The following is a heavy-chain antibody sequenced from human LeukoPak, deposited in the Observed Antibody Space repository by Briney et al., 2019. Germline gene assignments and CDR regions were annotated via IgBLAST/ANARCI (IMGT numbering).Heavy chain of an antibody. CDR2: IYYTGSA. V-gene: IGHV4-39*01. CDR1: VGSITSTSYY. Sequence: SETLSLTCTVSVGSITSTSYYWGWIRQSPGKGLEWIGSIYYTGSAYNNPSLKSRVTISVDTSKNQFSLKLRSITSKAAAVYDCARLNDYSNYYFDYWGQGTLVTVSS. D-gene: IGHD4-11*01. J-gene: IGHJ4*02. CDR3: ARLNDYSNYYFDY.